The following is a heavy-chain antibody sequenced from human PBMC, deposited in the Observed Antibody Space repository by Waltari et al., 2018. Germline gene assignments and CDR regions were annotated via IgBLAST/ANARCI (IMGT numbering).Heavy chain of an antibody. CDR1: GGPISIYS. CDR3: ARYPGIAVAGEPNWFDP. CDR2: TYYSGST. J-gene: IGHJ5*02. D-gene: IGHD6-19*01. V-gene: IGHV4-59*01. Sequence: QVQLQESGPGLVKPSETLSLPCTVSGGPISIYSWSWTSPPPGKGLEWIGYTYYSGSTNYNPSLKSRVTISVDTSKNQFSLKLSSVTAADTAVYYCARYPGIAVAGEPNWFDPWGQGTLVTVSS.